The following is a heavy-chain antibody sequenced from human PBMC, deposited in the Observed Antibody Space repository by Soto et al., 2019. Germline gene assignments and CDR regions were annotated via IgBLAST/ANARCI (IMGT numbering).Heavy chain of an antibody. V-gene: IGHV1-18*01. D-gene: IGHD3-16*02. CDR2: ISAYNGNT. CDR3: ARVLLGELSLFVNYYYGMDV. CDR1: GYTFTSYG. J-gene: IGHJ6*02. Sequence: EASVKVSCKASGYTFTSYGISWVRQAPGQGLEWMGWISAYNGNTNYAQKLQGRVTMTTDTSTSTAYMEQRSLRSDDTAVYYCARVLLGELSLFVNYYYGMDVWGQGTTVTVSS.